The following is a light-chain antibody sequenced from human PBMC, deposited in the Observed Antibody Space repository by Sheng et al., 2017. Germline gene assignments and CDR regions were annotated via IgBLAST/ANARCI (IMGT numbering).Light chain of an antibody. CDR3: QQYNNWPPLT. J-gene: IGKJ4*01. CDR1: QSVSSN. Sequence: VMTQSPATLSVSPGERATLSCRASQSVSSNLAWYQQKPGQAPRLLIYGASTRATGIPARFSGSGSGTEFTLTISSLQSEDFAVYYCQQYNNWPPLTFGGGTKVEIK. CDR2: GAS. V-gene: IGKV3-15*01.